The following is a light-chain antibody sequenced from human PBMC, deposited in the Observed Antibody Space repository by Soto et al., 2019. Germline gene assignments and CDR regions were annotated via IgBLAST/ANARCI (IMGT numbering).Light chain of an antibody. J-gene: IGKJ3*01. Sequence: EIVVTQSPGTLSLSPGERATLSCRASQSGSSKYLGWYHQKPGQPPRLLIYGASIKATGTPDRFSGSGSGTVFTFTISRLEPEDFAVYYCQQSGSSYNFGPGTKVDIK. V-gene: IGKV3-20*01. CDR3: QQSGSSYN. CDR2: GAS. CDR1: QSGSSKY.